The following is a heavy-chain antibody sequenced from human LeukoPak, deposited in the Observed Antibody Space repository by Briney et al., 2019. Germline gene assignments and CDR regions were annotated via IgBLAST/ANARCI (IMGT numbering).Heavy chain of an antibody. D-gene: IGHD4-11*01. CDR3: ARGLQGHYYYYMDV. CDR1: GGTFSSYA. J-gene: IGHJ6*03. V-gene: IGHV1-69*05. Sequence: GASVKVSCKASGGTFSSYAISWVRQAPGQGLEWMGGIIPILGTANYAQKFQGRVTITTDESTSTAYMELSSLRSEDTAVYYCARGLQGHYYYYMDVWGKGTTVTVSS. CDR2: IIPILGTA.